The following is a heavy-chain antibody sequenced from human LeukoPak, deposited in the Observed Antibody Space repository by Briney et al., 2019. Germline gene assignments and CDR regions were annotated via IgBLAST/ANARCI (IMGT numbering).Heavy chain of an antibody. J-gene: IGHJ3*02. CDR3: ARDRGYDNAFDI. CDR1: GFSFSSTW. D-gene: IGHD5-12*01. V-gene: IGHV3-74*01. Sequence: GGSLRLSCAASGFSFSSTWMHWVRQVPGKGLVWVSRINSDGSSTTYADSVKGRFTISRDNAKNTLYLQMNSLRAEDTAVYYCARDRGYDNAFDIWGQGTMVTVSS. CDR2: INSDGSST.